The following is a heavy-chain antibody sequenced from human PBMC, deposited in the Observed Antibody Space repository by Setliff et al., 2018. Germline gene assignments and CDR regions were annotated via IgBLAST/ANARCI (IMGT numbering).Heavy chain of an antibody. V-gene: IGHV4-61*09. J-gene: IGHJ4*02. CDR3: ASYRQDVNY. Sequence: SETLSLTCTVPGGSISSGSYYWSWIRQPAGKGLEWIGHIYTSGSTNYNPSLKSRVTISVDTSKNQFSLKLSSVTAADTAVYYCASYRQDVNYWGQGTQVTV. CDR2: IYTSGST. CDR1: GGSISSGSYY. D-gene: IGHD4-4*01.